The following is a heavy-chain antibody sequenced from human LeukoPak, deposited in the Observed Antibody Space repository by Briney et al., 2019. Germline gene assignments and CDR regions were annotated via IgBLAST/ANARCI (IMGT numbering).Heavy chain of an antibody. Sequence: GRSLRLSCAASGFSFADATMHWVRQVPGKGLEWVSGINWNSGTMGYADSVKGRFTVSRDNAKNSLYLQTNSLKTEDTALYYCAKDPYMVVWGKGTTVTVSS. J-gene: IGHJ6*03. CDR2: INWNSGTM. CDR3: AKDPYMVV. V-gene: IGHV3-9*01. CDR1: GFSFADAT.